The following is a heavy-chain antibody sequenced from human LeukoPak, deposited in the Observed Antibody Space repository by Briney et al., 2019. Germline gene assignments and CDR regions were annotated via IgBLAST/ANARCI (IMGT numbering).Heavy chain of an antibody. J-gene: IGHJ4*02. CDR3: ARQSGSSGWHGY. V-gene: IGHV4-59*08. CDR2: IYDTGST. CDR1: GGSISSYH. D-gene: IGHD6-19*01. Sequence: SETLSLTCTVSGGSISSYHWSWIRQPPGKGLEWIGYIYDTGSTNYNPSLKSRVTISIDTSKNQFSMKLNSVTAADTAVYYCARQSGSSGWHGYWGQGTLVTVSS.